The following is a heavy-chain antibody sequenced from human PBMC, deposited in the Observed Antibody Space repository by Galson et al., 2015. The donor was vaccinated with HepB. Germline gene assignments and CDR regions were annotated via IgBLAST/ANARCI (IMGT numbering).Heavy chain of an antibody. V-gene: IGHV3-23*01. CDR3: AKTSSSWSNFDY. CDR1: GFTFSSYA. D-gene: IGHD6-13*01. Sequence: SLRLSCAASGFTFSSYAMSWVRQAPGKGLEWVSAISCSGGSTYYADSVKGRFTISRDNSKNTLYLQMNSLRAEDTAVYYCAKTSSSWSNFDYWGQGTLVTVSS. J-gene: IGHJ4*02. CDR2: ISCSGGST.